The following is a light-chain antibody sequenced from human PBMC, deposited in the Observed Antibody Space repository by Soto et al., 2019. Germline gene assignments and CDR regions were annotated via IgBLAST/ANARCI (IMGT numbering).Light chain of an antibody. Sequence: EIMMTQSPATLSVSPGERATLSGRASQSVRNNLAWYEQRRGQAPRLLVYYASPRATGLPASYSRSGSGTEFTLTISRLQSDHSALYYCQQYNNWPPITFGQGTRLEIK. CDR1: QSVRNN. J-gene: IGKJ5*01. CDR3: QQYNNWPPIT. V-gene: IGKV3-15*01. CDR2: YAS.